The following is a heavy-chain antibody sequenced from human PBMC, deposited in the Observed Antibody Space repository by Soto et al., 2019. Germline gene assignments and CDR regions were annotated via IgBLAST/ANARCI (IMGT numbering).Heavy chain of an antibody. Sequence: PGGSLRLSCAASGFSFSSYAMTWVRQAPGQGLEWVSSVSGAGGSTYYADSVKGRFTISRDNAKNALYLQMNSLRAEDTAVYYCARGYCSSTSCHEFDYWGQGTLVTVSS. V-gene: IGHV3-23*01. D-gene: IGHD2-2*01. CDR3: ARGYCSSTSCHEFDY. CDR1: GFSFSSYA. CDR2: VSGAGGST. J-gene: IGHJ4*02.